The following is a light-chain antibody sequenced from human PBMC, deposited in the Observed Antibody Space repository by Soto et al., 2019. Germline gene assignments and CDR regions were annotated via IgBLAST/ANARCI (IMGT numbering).Light chain of an antibody. Sequence: QSVRTQSPSASASLGASVKLTCTLSSGHSSYAIAWHQQQPEKGPRYLMNLNSDGSHSKGDGIPDRFSGSSSGAERYLTISSLQSEDEADYYCQTWGTGIQVFGGGTKLTVL. CDR2: LNSDGSH. CDR3: QTWGTGIQV. V-gene: IGLV4-69*01. J-gene: IGLJ2*01. CDR1: SGHSSYA.